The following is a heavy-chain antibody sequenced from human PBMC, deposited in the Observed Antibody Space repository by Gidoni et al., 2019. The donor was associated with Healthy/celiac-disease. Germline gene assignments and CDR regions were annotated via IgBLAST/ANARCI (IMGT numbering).Heavy chain of an antibody. CDR2: IYTSGST. CDR1: GGSISSGSYY. J-gene: IGHJ5*02. CDR3: ARVGLYDILT. Sequence: QVQLQESGPGLVKPSPTLSLTCTVSGGSISSGSYYWSWIRQPAGKGLEWIGRIYTSGSTNYNPSLKSRVTMSVDTSKNQFSLKLSSVTAADTAVYYCARVGLYDILTWGQGTLVTVSS. V-gene: IGHV4-61*02. D-gene: IGHD3-9*01.